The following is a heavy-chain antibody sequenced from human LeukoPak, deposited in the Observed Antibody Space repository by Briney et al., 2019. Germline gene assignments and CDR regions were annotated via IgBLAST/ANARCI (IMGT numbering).Heavy chain of an antibody. CDR1: GFTISSNY. D-gene: IGHD3-16*01. CDR2: IFSGNST. CDR3: AREGAGGFDI. Sequence: GGSLRLSCAASGFTISSNYMNWVRQAPGKGLEWVALIFSGNSTYYADSVKGRFTISRDNSKNTLFLQMNSLRVEDTAVYYCAREGAGGFDIWGQGTMVTASS. J-gene: IGHJ3*02. V-gene: IGHV3-53*01.